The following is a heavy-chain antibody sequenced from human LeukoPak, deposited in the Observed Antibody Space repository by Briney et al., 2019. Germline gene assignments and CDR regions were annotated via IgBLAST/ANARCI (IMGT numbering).Heavy chain of an antibody. Sequence: GGSLRLSCAASGFTFNYYALHWVRQAPGKGLDWLALISSDGSSKYYADSVKGRFSISRDNSHNTLFLQMNSLRAEDTAVYYCARPPDYWGQGTLVTVSS. CDR3: ARPPDY. J-gene: IGHJ4*02. CDR1: GFTFNYYA. V-gene: IGHV3-30*01. CDR2: ISSDGSSK.